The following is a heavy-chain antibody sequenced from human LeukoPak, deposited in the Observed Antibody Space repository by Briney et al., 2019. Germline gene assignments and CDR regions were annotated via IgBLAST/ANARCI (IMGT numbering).Heavy chain of an antibody. D-gene: IGHD3-10*01. CDR2: IHSGGNT. J-gene: IGHJ4*02. CDR3: ARYDFGSGSSYRSFDY. V-gene: IGHV4-39*01. Sequence: SETLSLTCTVSGGSISGTDNYWGWIRQPPGKGLEWIGSIHSGGNTYHNPSLKSRVTFSVYTSRNQFSLKLCSVPAADTAVYYCARYDFGSGSSYRSFDYWGQGTLVTVSS. CDR1: GGSISGTDNY.